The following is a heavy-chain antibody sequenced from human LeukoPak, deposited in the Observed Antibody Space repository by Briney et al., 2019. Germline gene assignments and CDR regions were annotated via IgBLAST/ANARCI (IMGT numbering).Heavy chain of an antibody. D-gene: IGHD3-22*01. CDR3: AREKIGYYDGSGRGWFDP. V-gene: IGHV4-39*07. CDR2: IYYSGST. Sequence: PSETLSLTCTVSGGSISSSNYYWGWIRQPPGKGLEWIGSIYYSGSTYYNPSLKSRVTISVDTSKNQFSLKLSSVTAADTAVYYCAREKIGYYDGSGRGWFDPWGQGTLVTVSS. J-gene: IGHJ5*02. CDR1: GGSISSSNYY.